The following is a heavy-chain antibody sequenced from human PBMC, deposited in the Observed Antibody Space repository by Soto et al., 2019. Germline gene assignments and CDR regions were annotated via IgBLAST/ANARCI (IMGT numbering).Heavy chain of an antibody. V-gene: IGHV4-34*01. CDR2: INHSGST. D-gene: IGHD3-9*01. J-gene: IGHJ5*02. Sequence: PSETLSLTCAVFGGSFRGYYCSWIRQPPGKGLEWIGEINHSGSTNYNPSLKSRVTISVDTSKNQFSLKLSSVTAADTAVYYCARVGPYCDILTGYVWDNWFDPWGQGTLVTVSS. CDR3: ARVGPYCDILTGYVWDNWFDP. CDR1: GGSFRGYY.